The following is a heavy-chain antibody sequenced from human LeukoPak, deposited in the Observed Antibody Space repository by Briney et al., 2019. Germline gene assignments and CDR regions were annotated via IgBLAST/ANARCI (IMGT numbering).Heavy chain of an antibody. V-gene: IGHV3-48*03. J-gene: IGHJ4*02. D-gene: IGHD6-6*01. CDR2: ISSTGSIM. Sequence: GGSLRLSCAASGSSFSSYEMNWVRQAPGKGLEWVSYISSTGSIMYSPDSVKGRFTISRDNAKNSLYLQMNSLRAEDTAIYYCSGQYSSSSVVDYWGQGTLVTVSS. CDR3: SGQYSSSSVVDY. CDR1: GSSFSSYE.